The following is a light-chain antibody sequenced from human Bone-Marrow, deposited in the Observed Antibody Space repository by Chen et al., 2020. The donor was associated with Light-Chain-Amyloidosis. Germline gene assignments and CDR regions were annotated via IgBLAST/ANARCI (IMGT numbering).Light chain of an antibody. CDR1: NIGSTS. V-gene: IGLV3-21*02. CDR2: DDS. CDR3: QVWDRSSDRPV. J-gene: IGLJ3*02. Sequence: SYVLTQPSSVSVAPGQTATIAYGGNNIGSTSVHWYQQTPGQAPLLVVYDDSDRPSGIPERLSGSNCGNTATLTSSRVEAGDEADYYGQVWDRSSDRPVFGGGTKLTVL.